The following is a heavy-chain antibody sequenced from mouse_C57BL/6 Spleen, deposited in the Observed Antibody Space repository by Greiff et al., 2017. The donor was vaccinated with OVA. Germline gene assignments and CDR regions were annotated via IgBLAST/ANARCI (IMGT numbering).Heavy chain of an antibody. V-gene: IGHV1-63*01. CDR1: GYTFTNYW. D-gene: IGHD1-1*01. J-gene: IGHJ1*03. CDR2: IYPGGGYT. CDR3: ARSPYYGSSDGYFDV. Sequence: VQLQQSGAELVRPGTSVKMSCKASGYTFTNYWIGWAKQRPGHGLEWIGDIYPGGGYTNYNEKFKGKATLTADKSSSTAYMQFSSLTSEDSAIYYCARSPYYGSSDGYFDVWGTGTTVTVSS.